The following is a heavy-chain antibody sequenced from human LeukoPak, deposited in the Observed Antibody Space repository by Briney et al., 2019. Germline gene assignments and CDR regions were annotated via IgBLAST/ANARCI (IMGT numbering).Heavy chain of an antibody. J-gene: IGHJ6*04. Sequence: ASVPVSCKASGYTFTSYAMHWVRQAPGQRLEWMGWINAGNGNTKYSQKFQGRVTITRDTSASTAYMELSSLRSEDTAVYYCVREGDSSSWYVLYYGMDVWGKGTTVTVSS. CDR3: VREGDSSSWYVLYYGMDV. V-gene: IGHV1-3*01. D-gene: IGHD6-13*01. CDR1: GYTFTSYA. CDR2: INAGNGNT.